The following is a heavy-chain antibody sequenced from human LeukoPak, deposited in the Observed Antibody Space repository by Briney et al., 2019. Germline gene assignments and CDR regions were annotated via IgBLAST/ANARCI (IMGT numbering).Heavy chain of an antibody. CDR1: GGSFSDYY. V-gene: IGHV4-34*01. D-gene: IGHD3-16*02. J-gene: IGHJ4*02. Sequence: SDTLSLTCAVYGGSFSDYYWSWIRQPPGKGLEWIGEINHSGSTNYNPSLKSRVTISVDTSKNQFSLKLSSVTAADTAVYYCAALRLRGGYYDYVWGSYRQTGPFDYWGQGTLVTVSS. CDR3: AALRLRGGYYDYVWGSYRQTGPFDY. CDR2: INHSGST.